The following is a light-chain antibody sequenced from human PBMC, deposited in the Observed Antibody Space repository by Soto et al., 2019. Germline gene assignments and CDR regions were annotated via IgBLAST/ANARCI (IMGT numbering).Light chain of an antibody. J-gene: IGKJ3*01. Sequence: EIVLTQSPGTLSLSPGERATLSCRASQSVTSNYLAWYQQRPGQTPRLLIYGASTRANGIPDRFSGSGYGTDFTLTISRLEPEDFALYYCQQYGDSPLTFGPGTKVDIK. V-gene: IGKV3-20*01. CDR1: QSVTSNY. CDR3: QQYGDSPLT. CDR2: GAS.